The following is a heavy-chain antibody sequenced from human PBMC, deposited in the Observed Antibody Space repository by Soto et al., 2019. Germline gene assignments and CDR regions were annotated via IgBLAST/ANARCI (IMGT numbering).Heavy chain of an antibody. CDR2: VHDSWGS. D-gene: IGHD3-10*01. V-gene: IGHV4-59*08. CDR3: ARQGFGALHGRIDV. J-gene: IGHJ6*02. Sequence: QVPLQESGPGLVKPSETLSLSCTVSGGSISNYYWSWFRQTPGKGLEWIGYVHDSWGSNYNPSHKRRATISLETTRSQYTVQLTSVTDTATADYCCARQGFGALHGRIDVWGQGTTVTVSS. CDR1: GGSISNYY.